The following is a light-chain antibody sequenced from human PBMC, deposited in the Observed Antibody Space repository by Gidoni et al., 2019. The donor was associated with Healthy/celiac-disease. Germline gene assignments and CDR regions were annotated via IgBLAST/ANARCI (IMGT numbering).Light chain of an antibody. CDR1: RSVLYSSDNKNY. CDR2: WAS. J-gene: IGKJ4*01. Sequence: DIVMTQSPDSLAVSLGERATINCKSSRSVLYSSDNKNYLTWYQQKPGQPPKLLIYWASTRESGVPDRFSGSGSGTDFTLTIRSLQSEDVAVYYCQQYYTTPLTFXGXTKVEIK. V-gene: IGKV4-1*01. CDR3: QQYYTTPLT.